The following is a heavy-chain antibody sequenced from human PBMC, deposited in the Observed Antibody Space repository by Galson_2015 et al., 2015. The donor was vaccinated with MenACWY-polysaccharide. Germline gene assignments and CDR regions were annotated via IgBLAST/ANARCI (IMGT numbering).Heavy chain of an antibody. CDR2: IKKDESEK. V-gene: IGHV3-7*01. CDR1: GFTFKNYW. CDR3: ARGHYGMDV. Sequence: SLRLSCAVSGFTFKNYWMSWVRQAPGKGLEWVANIKKDESEKYCVDSVKGRFTISRDNGRSSLYLQMNGLRAEDTAVYYCARGHYGMDVWGQGTTVTVS. J-gene: IGHJ6*02.